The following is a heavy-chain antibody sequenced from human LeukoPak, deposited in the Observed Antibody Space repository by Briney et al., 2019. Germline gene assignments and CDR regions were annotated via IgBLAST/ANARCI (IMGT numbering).Heavy chain of an antibody. D-gene: IGHD3-3*01. CDR1: GFTFSSYN. J-gene: IGHJ4*02. Sequence: GGSLRLSCAASGFTFSSYNMNWVRQAPGKGLEWVASISSSSNYIYYVDSVKGRFTISRDNAKNSLYLQMNSLRAEDTAVYYCARDGVTIFGVVTNWGQGTLVTVSS. CDR2: ISSSSNYI. V-gene: IGHV3-21*01. CDR3: ARDGVTIFGVVTN.